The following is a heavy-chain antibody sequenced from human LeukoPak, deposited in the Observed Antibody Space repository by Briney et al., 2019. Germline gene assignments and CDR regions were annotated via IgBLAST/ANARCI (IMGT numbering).Heavy chain of an antibody. J-gene: IGHJ2*01. CDR2: INHSGST. CDR1: GGSFSGYY. D-gene: IGHD4-23*01. V-gene: IGHV4-34*01. Sequence: SETLSLTCAVYGGSFSGYYWNWIRQPPGKGLEWIGEINHSGSTNYNPSLKSRVIISVDTSKSQFSLKLSSVTAADTAVYFCARGAVKITTVVTRYWYFDLWGRGTLVTVSS. CDR3: ARGAVKITTVVTRYWYFDL.